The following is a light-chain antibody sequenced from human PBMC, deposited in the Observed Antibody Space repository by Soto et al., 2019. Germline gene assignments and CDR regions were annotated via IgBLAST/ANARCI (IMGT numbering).Light chain of an antibody. J-gene: IGLJ7*01. V-gene: IGLV1-40*01. CDR3: QSYDTTLSAYV. CDR2: GNT. Sequence: QSVLTQPPSLSGAPGQRVTISCTGTSSNLGADYDVNWYQQLPGTAPKVLINGNTYRASGVPARFSGSKSGTSASLVITDLQAEDEGDYHCQSYDTTLSAYVFGGGTQLTVL. CDR1: SSNLGADYD.